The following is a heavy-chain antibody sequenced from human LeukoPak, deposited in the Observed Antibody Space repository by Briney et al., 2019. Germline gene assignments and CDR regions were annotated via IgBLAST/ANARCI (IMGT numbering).Heavy chain of an antibody. CDR3: ARPAYCGGDCYPKYFDY. CDR1: GYSFTSYW. CDR2: IYPGDSDT. D-gene: IGHD2-21*02. V-gene: IGHV5-51*01. Sequence: GESLKISCKGSGYSFTSYWIGWVRQMPGKGLEWMGIIYPGDSDTRYSPSFQGQVTISADKSISTAYLQWSSLKASGTAMYYCARPAYCGGDCYPKYFDYWGQGTLVTVSS. J-gene: IGHJ4*02.